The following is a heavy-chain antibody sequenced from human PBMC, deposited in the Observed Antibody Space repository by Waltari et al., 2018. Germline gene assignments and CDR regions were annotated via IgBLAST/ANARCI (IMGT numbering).Heavy chain of an antibody. Sequence: EVQLLESGGGLVQPGGSLSLSCAASGFTFSSYAMSWVRQAPGKGLEGVSAISGRGVRPYYADSVKGRFTISRDNSKNTLYLQMNSLRAEDTAVYYCASPLGLQQQLHTEDYWGQGTLVTVSS. D-gene: IGHD6-13*01. CDR1: GFTFSSYA. J-gene: IGHJ4*02. CDR2: ISGRGVRP. V-gene: IGHV3-23*01. CDR3: ASPLGLQQQLHTEDY.